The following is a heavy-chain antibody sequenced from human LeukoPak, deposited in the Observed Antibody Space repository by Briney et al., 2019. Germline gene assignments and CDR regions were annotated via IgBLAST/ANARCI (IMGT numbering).Heavy chain of an antibody. V-gene: IGHV4-4*02. Sequence: SGTLSLTCAVSGGSISSSNWWSWVRQPPGKGLEWIGEIYHSGSTNYNPSLRSRVTMSVDKSKNQFSLKLSSVTAADTAVYYCARNRIVASWYRVYYFDYWGQGTLVTVSS. CDR1: GGSISSSNW. J-gene: IGHJ4*02. D-gene: IGHD6-13*01. CDR2: IYHSGST. CDR3: ARNRIVASWYRVYYFDY.